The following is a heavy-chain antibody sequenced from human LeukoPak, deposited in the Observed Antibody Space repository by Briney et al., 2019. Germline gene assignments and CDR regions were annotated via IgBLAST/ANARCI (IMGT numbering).Heavy chain of an antibody. V-gene: IGHV3-74*01. D-gene: IGHD3-22*01. Sequence: PGGSLRLSCAASGFTFSSYWMHWVRQTPGKGLVWVSRINPDGSYRSYADSVKGRFTISRDNAKNTLYLQMNSLRAEDTAVYYCARVSSGGYFDYWGQGTLVTVSS. CDR1: GFTFSSYW. J-gene: IGHJ4*02. CDR3: ARVSSGGYFDY. CDR2: INPDGSYR.